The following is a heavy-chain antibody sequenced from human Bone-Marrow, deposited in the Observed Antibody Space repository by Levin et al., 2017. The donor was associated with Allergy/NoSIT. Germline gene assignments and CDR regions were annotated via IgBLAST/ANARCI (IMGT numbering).Heavy chain of an antibody. CDR2: ISYDGSNK. D-gene: IGHD3-3*02. J-gene: IGHJ6*02. V-gene: IGHV3-30*18. CDR1: GFTFSSYG. Sequence: PGGSLRLSCAASGFTFSSYGMHWVRQAPGKGLEWVAVISYDGSNKYYADSVKGRFTISRDNSKNTLYLQMNSLRAEDTAVYYCAKAHFWSGYWSGMDVWGQGTTVTVSS. CDR3: AKAHFWSGYWSGMDV.